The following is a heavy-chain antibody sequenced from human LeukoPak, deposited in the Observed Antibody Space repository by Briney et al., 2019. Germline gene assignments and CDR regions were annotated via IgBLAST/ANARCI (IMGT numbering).Heavy chain of an antibody. CDR2: ISGSGGST. J-gene: IGHJ4*02. CDR1: GFTFSDYN. Sequence: GGSLRLSCAASGFTFSDYNMRWIRQAPGKGLEWVSAISGSGGSTYYPDSVKGRFTISRDNSKNTLYLQMNILRAEDTAVYYCAKRESLSYRHFDYWGQGTLVTVSS. CDR3: AKRESLSYRHFDY. D-gene: IGHD3-16*02. V-gene: IGHV3-23*01.